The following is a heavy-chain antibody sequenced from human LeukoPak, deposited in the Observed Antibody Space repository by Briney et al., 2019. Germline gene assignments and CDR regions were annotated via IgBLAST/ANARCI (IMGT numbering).Heavy chain of an antibody. V-gene: IGHV1-18*01. CDR1: GYTFTSYG. CDR3: ARWDRVDYYGSGRWNQLDP. D-gene: IGHD3-10*01. CDR2: ISAYNGNT. J-gene: IGHJ5*02. Sequence: ASVKVSCKASGYTFTSYGISWVRQAPGQGLEWMGWISAYNGNTNYAQKLQGRVTMTTDTSTSTAYMELRSLRSDDTAVYYCARWDRVDYYGSGRWNQLDPWGQGTLVTVSS.